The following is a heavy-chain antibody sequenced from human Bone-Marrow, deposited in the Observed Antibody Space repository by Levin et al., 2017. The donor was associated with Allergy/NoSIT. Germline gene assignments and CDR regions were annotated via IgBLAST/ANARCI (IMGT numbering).Heavy chain of an antibody. Sequence: SQTLSLTCTVSGVSIPSGSYYWSWIRQPAGKGLEWIGHSYTSGNITYNPSLKSRVTISLDTSKNQFSLKLRSVTAADTAVYYCARVLQYSYYYADVWGKGTMVTVSS. J-gene: IGHJ6*03. CDR2: SYTSGNI. CDR1: GVSIPSGSYY. CDR3: ARVLQYSYYYADV. D-gene: IGHD2-21*01. V-gene: IGHV4-61*09.